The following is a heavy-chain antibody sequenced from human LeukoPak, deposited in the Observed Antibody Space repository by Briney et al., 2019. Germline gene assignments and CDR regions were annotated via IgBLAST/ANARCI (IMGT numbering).Heavy chain of an antibody. CDR1: GFTVSSNY. Sequence: GGSLRLSCAASGFTVSSNYMSWVRQAPGKGLEWVAVISYDGSNKYYADSVKGRFTISRDNSKNTLYLQMNSLRAEDTAVYYCARVSQSHDWGQGTLVTVSS. CDR3: ARVSQSHD. CDR2: ISYDGSNK. V-gene: IGHV3-30*03. J-gene: IGHJ4*02.